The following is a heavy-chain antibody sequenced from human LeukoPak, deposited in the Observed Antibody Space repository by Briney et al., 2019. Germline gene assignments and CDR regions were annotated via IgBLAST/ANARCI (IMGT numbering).Heavy chain of an antibody. CDR1: GFTFSSYG. D-gene: IGHD1-14*01. J-gene: IGHJ4*02. CDR2: ISYDGSNK. V-gene: IGHV3-30*18. Sequence: PGRSLRLSCAASGFTFSSYGMHWVRQAPGKGLEWVAVISYDGSNKYYADSVKGRFTISRDNSKNTLYLQMNSLRAEDTAVYYCAKDGETGPVAGWHYFDYWGQGTLVTVSS. CDR3: AKDGETGPVAGWHYFDY.